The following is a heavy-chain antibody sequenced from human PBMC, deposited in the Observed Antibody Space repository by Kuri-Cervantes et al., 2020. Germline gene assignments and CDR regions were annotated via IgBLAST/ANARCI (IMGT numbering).Heavy chain of an antibody. CDR3: ATQRRGTTT. CDR1: GFTFSSYP. Sequence: GESLKISCAASGFTFSSYPMHWVRQAPGKGLEWVAVISYDGSKKYYADSVKGRFTISRDNSKNTLYLQMNSLRAEDTAVYYCATQRRGTTTWGQGTLVTVSS. J-gene: IGHJ4*02. D-gene: IGHD1-1*01. V-gene: IGHV3-30*07. CDR2: ISYDGSKK.